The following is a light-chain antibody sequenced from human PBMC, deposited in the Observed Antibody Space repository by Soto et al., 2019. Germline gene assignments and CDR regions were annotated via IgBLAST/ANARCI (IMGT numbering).Light chain of an antibody. Sequence: QSALTQPASVSGSPGQSITISCTGTSSDVGGYNYVSWYQQHPGKAPKVMIYDVSNRPSGVSNRFSGSKSGNTASLTISGLQAEDEADYYCSSYTSSSTFVVFGGRTKLTVL. J-gene: IGLJ2*01. CDR2: DVS. V-gene: IGLV2-14*01. CDR3: SSYTSSSTFVV. CDR1: SSDVGGYNY.